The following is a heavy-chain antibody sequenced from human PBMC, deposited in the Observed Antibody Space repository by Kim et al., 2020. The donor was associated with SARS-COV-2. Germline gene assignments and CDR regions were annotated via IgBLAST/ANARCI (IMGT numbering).Heavy chain of an antibody. V-gene: IGHV3-33*06. CDR3: AKDLYDSGSGTYPLDS. CDR1: GFTFSSYG. CDR2: IWYDGSNK. Sequence: GGSLRLSCAAAGFTFSSYGMHWVRQAPGKGLEWVAVIWYDGSNKHYADSVKGRFTISRDNPKNTLYLQMNSLRAEDTAVYYCAKDLYDSGSGTYPLDSWGQGTLVTVSS. J-gene: IGHJ4*02. D-gene: IGHD3-10*01.